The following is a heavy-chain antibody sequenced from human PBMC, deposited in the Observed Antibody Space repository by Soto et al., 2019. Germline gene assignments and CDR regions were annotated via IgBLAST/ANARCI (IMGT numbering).Heavy chain of an antibody. CDR2: IIPISGTA. CDR3: ARSQGSSPSVEIYYYYYYGMDV. Sequence: QVQLVQSGAAVKKPGSSVKVSCKASGGTFSSYAISWVRQAPGQGLEWMGGIIPISGTANYAQKFQGRVTITADESPSTAYMELSSLRSEDTAVYDCARSQGSSPSVEIYYYYYYGMDVWGQGTTVTVSS. CDR1: GGTFSSYA. V-gene: IGHV1-69*01. D-gene: IGHD2-2*01. J-gene: IGHJ6*02.